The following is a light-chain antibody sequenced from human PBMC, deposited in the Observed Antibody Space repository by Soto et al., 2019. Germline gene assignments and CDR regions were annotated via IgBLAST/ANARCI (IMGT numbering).Light chain of an antibody. CDR2: LNSDGSH. CDR1: SGHSSYA. Sequence: QLVLTQSPSASASLGASVKLTCTLSSGHSSYAIAWHQQQPEKGPRYLMKLNSDGSHSKGDGIPDRFSGSSSGAERYLTISSLQSEDEADYYCQTWGTSWVFGGRTKLTVL. CDR3: QTWGTSWV. J-gene: IGLJ3*02. V-gene: IGLV4-69*01.